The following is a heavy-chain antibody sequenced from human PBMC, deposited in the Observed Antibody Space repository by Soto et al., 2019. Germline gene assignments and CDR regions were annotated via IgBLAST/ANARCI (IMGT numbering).Heavy chain of an antibody. V-gene: IGHV3-23*01. D-gene: IGHD6-19*01. J-gene: IGHJ4*02. CDR2: ISGSGGST. CDR3: AKGRSGWKVDLFDY. Sequence: EVPLLESGGGLVQPGGSLRLSCGASGFTFSSYVMSWVRQAPGKGLEWVSAISGSGGSTYYADSVNGRFTISRDNSKNTLYLQMTSLRAEDTAVYYCAKGRSGWKVDLFDYWGQGTLVTVSS. CDR1: GFTFSSYV.